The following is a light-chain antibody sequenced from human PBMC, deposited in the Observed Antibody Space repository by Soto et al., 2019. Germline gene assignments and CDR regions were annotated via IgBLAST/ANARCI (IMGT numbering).Light chain of an antibody. CDR2: AAS. J-gene: IGKJ1*01. CDR1: QGIGND. CDR3: LQHNGYPRT. Sequence: DIQMTQSPSSLSASVGDRVTITCRASQGIGNDLGWYQQRPGKAPKRLIYAASSLQSGVPSRFSGSGSGTEFTLTISSLQSEDFATYYCLQHNGYPRTFGQGTKVEIK. V-gene: IGKV1-17*01.